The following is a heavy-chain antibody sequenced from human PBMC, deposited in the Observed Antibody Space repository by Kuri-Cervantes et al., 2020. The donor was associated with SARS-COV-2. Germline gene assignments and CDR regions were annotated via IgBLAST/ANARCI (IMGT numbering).Heavy chain of an antibody. CDR2: ISSSSSYI. CDR1: GFTFSSYS. J-gene: IGHJ5*02. Sequence: GGSLRLSCAASGFTFSSYSMNWVRQAPGKGLEWVSSISSSSSYIYYADSVKGRFTISRDNAKNSLYLQMSSLRAEDTAVYYCARCGYSGNGPFDPWGQGTQVTVSS. V-gene: IGHV3-21*01. CDR3: ARCGYSGNGPFDP. D-gene: IGHD5-12*01.